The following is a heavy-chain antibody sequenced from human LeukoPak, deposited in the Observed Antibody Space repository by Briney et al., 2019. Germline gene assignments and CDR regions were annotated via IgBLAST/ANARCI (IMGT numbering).Heavy chain of an antibody. Sequence: PSETLSLTCTVSGGSISSSSYYWGWIRQPPGKGLEWIGSIYYSGSTYYNPSLKSRVTISVDTSKNQFSLKLSSVTAADTAVYYCARKRYSSSWPFDYWGQGTLVTVSS. J-gene: IGHJ4*02. D-gene: IGHD6-13*01. CDR3: ARKRYSSSWPFDY. CDR2: IYYSGST. CDR1: GGSISSSSYY. V-gene: IGHV4-39*07.